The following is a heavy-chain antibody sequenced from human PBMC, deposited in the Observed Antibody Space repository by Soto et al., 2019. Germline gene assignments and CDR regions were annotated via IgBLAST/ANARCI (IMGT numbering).Heavy chain of an antibody. Sequence: LRLSCAASGFTFSSYAMHWVRQAPGKGLEWVAVISYDGSNKYYADSVKGRFTISRDNSKNTLYLQMNSLRAEDTAVYYCARDLGFLEWLLDYWGQGTLVTVSS. J-gene: IGHJ4*02. D-gene: IGHD3-3*01. CDR1: GFTFSSYA. CDR3: ARDLGFLEWLLDY. CDR2: ISYDGSNK. V-gene: IGHV3-30-3*01.